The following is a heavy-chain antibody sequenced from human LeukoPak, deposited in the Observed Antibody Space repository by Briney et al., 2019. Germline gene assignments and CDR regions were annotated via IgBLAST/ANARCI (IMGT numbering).Heavy chain of an antibody. CDR1: GESFIDYH. J-gene: IGHJ4*02. V-gene: IGHV4-34*01. CDR3: ARGPDYSKAGY. CDR2: ISHDEGT. D-gene: IGHD4-11*01. Sequence: PSETLSLTCGIYGESFIDYHLNWIRQPPGKGPEWIGEISHDEGTNYNPSLKSRVTISVDMSNYQFSLKLTSVTAADTAVYYCARGPDYSKAGYWGPGTLVTVSS.